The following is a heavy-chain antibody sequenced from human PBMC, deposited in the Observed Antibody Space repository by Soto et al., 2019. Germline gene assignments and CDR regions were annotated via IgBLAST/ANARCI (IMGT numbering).Heavy chain of an antibody. D-gene: IGHD2-15*01. Sequence: ASVKASCKASGYTFTCYGISWVRQAPGQGLEWMGWISAYNGNTNYAQKLQGRVTMTTDTSTSTAYMELRSLRSDDTAVYYCASGVGLGPVFDYWGQGTLVTVSS. J-gene: IGHJ4*02. V-gene: IGHV1-18*01. CDR3: ASGVGLGPVFDY. CDR1: GYTFTCYG. CDR2: ISAYNGNT.